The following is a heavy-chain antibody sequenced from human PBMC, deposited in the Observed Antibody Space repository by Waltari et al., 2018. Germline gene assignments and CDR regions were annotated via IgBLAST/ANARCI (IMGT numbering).Heavy chain of an antibody. D-gene: IGHD3-9*01. V-gene: IGHV1-69*01. Sequence: QVQLVQSGAEVKKPGSSVRVSCKASGTTFKSYVITWVRQAPGQGLGWMGGIVPIFGTTDYAKSFQGRLTFTADESTTTAYMDLSSLGSDDTAIYYCARTEILSKTVSHHYGMDVWGQGTSVIVSS. CDR3: ARTEILSKTVSHHYGMDV. CDR2: IVPIFGTT. CDR1: GTTFKSYV. J-gene: IGHJ6*02.